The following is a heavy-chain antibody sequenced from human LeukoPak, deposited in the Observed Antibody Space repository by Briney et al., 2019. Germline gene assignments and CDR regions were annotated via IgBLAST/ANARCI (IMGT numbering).Heavy chain of an antibody. Sequence: ASVKVSCKASGYTFTSYYMHWVRQAPGQGLEWMGIINHSGGSTSYAQKFQGRVTMTRDTSTSTVYMELSSLRSEDTAVYYCATLGKTTRRAEAFVGYWGQGTLVTVSS. V-gene: IGHV1-46*03. CDR2: INHSGGST. J-gene: IGHJ4*02. CDR1: GYTFTSYY. CDR3: ATLGKTTRRAEAFVGY. D-gene: IGHD3-16*01.